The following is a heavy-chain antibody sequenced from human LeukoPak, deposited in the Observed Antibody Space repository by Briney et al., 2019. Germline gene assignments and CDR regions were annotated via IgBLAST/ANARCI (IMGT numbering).Heavy chain of an antibody. V-gene: IGHV3-23*01. CDR3: AKDGYYYDSSGYYDGGYFDY. CDR2: ISGSAKST. J-gene: IGHJ4*02. D-gene: IGHD3-22*01. Sequence: GGSLRLSCGVSGFTFSSYAMSWVRQAPGKGLEWVSGISGSAKSTYYADSVKGRFTISRDNSKNTMYLQMKSLRAEDTAEYFCAKDGYYYDSSGYYDGGYFDYWGQGTLVTVSS. CDR1: GFTFSSYA.